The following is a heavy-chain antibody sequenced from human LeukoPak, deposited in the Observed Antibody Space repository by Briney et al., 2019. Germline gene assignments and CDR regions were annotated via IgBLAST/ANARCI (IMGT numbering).Heavy chain of an antibody. D-gene: IGHD6-25*01. CDR1: GFTFSTYG. V-gene: IGHV3-30*03. CDR3: VRQAQEDY. CDR2: ISYDGTGE. Sequence: GGSLRLSCAASGFTFSTYGMHWVRQVPDKGLEWLAVISYDGTGEYYAASVKGRFTISRDNSKNTLYLEMNSLRPEDTAVYYCVRQAQEDYWGQGTLVTVSS. J-gene: IGHJ4*02.